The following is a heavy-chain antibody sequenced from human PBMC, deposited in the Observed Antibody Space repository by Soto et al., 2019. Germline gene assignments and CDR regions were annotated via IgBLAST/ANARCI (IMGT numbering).Heavy chain of an antibody. J-gene: IGHJ1*01. D-gene: IGHD3-16*01. V-gene: IGHV3-23*01. Sequence: EVQLLESGGGLVQPGGSLRLSCAASGFTFSSYAMSWVRQAPGKGLEWVSAISGSGGSTYYADSVKGRFTISRDNSKNTLSLQMNSLRAEDTAVYYCAKGVLGPEYFQHWGQGTLVTVSS. CDR1: GFTFSSYA. CDR3: AKGVLGPEYFQH. CDR2: ISGSGGST.